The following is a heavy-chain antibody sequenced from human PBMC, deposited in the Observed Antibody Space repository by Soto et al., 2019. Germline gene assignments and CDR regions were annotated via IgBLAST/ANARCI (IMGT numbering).Heavy chain of an antibody. D-gene: IGHD2-2*01. J-gene: IGHJ4*02. CDR2: ISSSSNTI. CDR1: GFTFSSYS. CDR3: ARGTSHPDY. Sequence: PVGSLRLSCAASGFTFSSYSMSWIRQAPGKGLEWVSYISSSSNTIYYADSVKGRFTISRDNAKNSLYLQMNSLRDEDTAVYYCARGTSHPDYWGQGTLVTVSS. V-gene: IGHV3-48*02.